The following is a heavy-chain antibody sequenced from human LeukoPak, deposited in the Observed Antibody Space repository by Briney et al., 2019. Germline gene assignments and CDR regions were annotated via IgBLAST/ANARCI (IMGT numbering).Heavy chain of an antibody. Sequence: SETLSLTCTVSGGSISSSSYYWGWIRQPPGKGLEWIGSIYYSGSTYYNPSLKSRVTISVDTSKNQFSLKLSSVTAADTAVYYCARDSYYYDSSGYHPFDYWGQGTLVTVSS. CDR1: GGSISSSSYY. CDR2: IYYSGST. D-gene: IGHD3-22*01. CDR3: ARDSYYYDSSGYHPFDY. V-gene: IGHV4-39*07. J-gene: IGHJ4*02.